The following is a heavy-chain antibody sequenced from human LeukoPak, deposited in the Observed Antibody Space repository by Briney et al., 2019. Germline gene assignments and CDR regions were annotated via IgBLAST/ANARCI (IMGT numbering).Heavy chain of an antibody. J-gene: IGHJ6*03. Sequence: PGGSLRLSCAASGFTFSSYSMNWVRQAPGKGLEWVSYISSSSSTIYYADSVKGRFTISRDNAKNSLYLQMNSLRAEDTAVYYCARDLKWLRSNYYYYMDVWGKGTTVTVSS. CDR3: ARDLKWLRSNYYYYMDV. V-gene: IGHV3-48*04. CDR1: GFTFSSYS. CDR2: ISSSSSTI. D-gene: IGHD5-12*01.